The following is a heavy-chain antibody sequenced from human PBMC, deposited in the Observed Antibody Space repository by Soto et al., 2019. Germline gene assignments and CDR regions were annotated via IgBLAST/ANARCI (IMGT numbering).Heavy chain of an antibody. CDR2: ISPYNGNT. D-gene: IGHD3-3*01. CDR1: GYTFTTYG. Sequence: QVQLVQSGAEVKKPGASVKVSCKASGYTFTTYGITWVRQAPGQGPEWMGWISPYNGNTNYAQIFRDRVTMTTDSSTDTAYMELRSLRSDDTAVYYCARAHDFGYSSDWGQGTLVTVSS. V-gene: IGHV1-18*01. CDR3: ARAHDFGYSSD. J-gene: IGHJ1*01.